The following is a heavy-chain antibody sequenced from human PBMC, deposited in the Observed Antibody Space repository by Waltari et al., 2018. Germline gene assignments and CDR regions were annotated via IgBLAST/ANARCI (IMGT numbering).Heavy chain of an antibody. V-gene: IGHV3-53*02. CDR3: ARVPCSSTSCSYYFDY. J-gene: IGHJ4*02. Sequence: EVQLVETGGGLIQPGGSLRLSCAASGFTVSSNYMSWVRQAPGKGLEWVSVIYSGGSTYYADSVKGRFTISRDNSKNTLYLQMNSLRSEDTAVYYCARVPCSSTSCSYYFDYWGQGTLVTVSS. CDR2: IYSGGST. CDR1: GFTVSSNY. D-gene: IGHD2-2*01.